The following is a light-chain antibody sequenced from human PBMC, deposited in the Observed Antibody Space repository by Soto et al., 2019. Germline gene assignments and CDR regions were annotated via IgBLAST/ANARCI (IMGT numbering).Light chain of an antibody. CDR1: QSVSSY. V-gene: IGKV3-11*01. Sequence: ETVLTKSPATLGLSPGERATLSCRARQSVSSYLAWYQQKPGQAPRLLMYDASNRATGIPARFSGSGSGTDLTLTISRLVPEDFAVYYCQQRSNWPITFGQGTRLEIK. J-gene: IGKJ5*01. CDR3: QQRSNWPIT. CDR2: DAS.